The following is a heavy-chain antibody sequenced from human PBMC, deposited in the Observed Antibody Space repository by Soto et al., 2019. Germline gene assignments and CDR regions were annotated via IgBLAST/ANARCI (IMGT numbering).Heavy chain of an antibody. CDR2: IYYSGST. Sequence: QVQLQESGPGLVKPSQTLSLTCTVSGGSISSGGYYWSWIRQHPGKGLEWIGYIYYSGSTYYNPSLKSRVTISLDTSKNQFSLKLSSVTAADTAVYYCATVLAAAAVRSAAFDIWGQGTMVTVSS. V-gene: IGHV4-31*03. CDR1: GGSISSGGYY. D-gene: IGHD6-13*01. CDR3: ATVLAAAAVRSAAFDI. J-gene: IGHJ3*02.